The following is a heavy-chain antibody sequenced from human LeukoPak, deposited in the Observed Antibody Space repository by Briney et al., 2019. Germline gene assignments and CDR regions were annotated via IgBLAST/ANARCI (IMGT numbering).Heavy chain of an antibody. CDR2: IKHDGSEI. Sequence: GGSLRLSCAASGFTFSIYWMSWVRQAPGKGLERVANIKHDGSEIHYVDSVKGRFTISRDNAKNSLYLQMNSLSAEDSAVYYCARDHHPFTAWGRGTLVTVSS. V-gene: IGHV3-7*04. D-gene: IGHD5-18*01. J-gene: IGHJ4*02. CDR1: GFTFSIYW. CDR3: ARDHHPFTA.